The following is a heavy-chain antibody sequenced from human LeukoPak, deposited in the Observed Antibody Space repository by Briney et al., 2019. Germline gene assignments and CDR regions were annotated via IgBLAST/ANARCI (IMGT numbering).Heavy chain of an antibody. CDR1: GFTFSSYG. V-gene: IGHV3-30*02. J-gene: IGHJ4*02. Sequence: GSLRLSCAASGFTFSSYGMHWVRQAPGKGLEWVAFIRYDGSSKYYADSVKGRFTISRDNSKNTLYLQMNSLRAEDTAVYYCAKDTHNWNYRWFDYWGQGTLVTVSS. CDR3: AKDTHNWNYRWFDY. D-gene: IGHD1-7*01. CDR2: IRYDGSSK.